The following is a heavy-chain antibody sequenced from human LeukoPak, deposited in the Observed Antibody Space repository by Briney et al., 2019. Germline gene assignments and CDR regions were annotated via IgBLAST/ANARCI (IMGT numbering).Heavy chain of an antibody. J-gene: IGHJ3*02. CDR1: GFTFSAYW. CDR3: ARGVESLATHGEAFDI. V-gene: IGHV3-7*04. CDR2: IKQDGSEN. D-gene: IGHD1-26*01. Sequence: GGSLRLSCEASGFTFSAYWMSWVRQAPGKGLEWVANIKQDGSENNYVDSVKGRFTIFRDNAKNSLYLQMNSLRAEDTAVYYCARGVESLATHGEAFDIWGQGTMVTVSS.